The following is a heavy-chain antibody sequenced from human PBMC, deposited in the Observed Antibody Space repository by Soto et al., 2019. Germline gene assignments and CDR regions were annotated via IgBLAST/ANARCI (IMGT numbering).Heavy chain of an antibody. J-gene: IGHJ4*02. Sequence: AGGSLRLSCAASGFTFNSYAMSWVRQAPGKGLEWVSTIIGSGGSTYYADSVKGRFSVSRDNSKNTLYLQMNSLRAEDTAVYYCAKDRNYYDSSGYDYWGQGTLVTVSS. CDR3: AKDRNYYDSSGYDY. D-gene: IGHD3-22*01. CDR1: GFTFNSYA. CDR2: IIGSGGST. V-gene: IGHV3-23*01.